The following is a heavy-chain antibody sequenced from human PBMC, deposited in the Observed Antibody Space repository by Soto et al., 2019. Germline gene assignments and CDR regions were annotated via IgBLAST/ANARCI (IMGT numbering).Heavy chain of an antibody. Sequence: EVQLVESGGDLVQPGGSLRLSCAASGFTFSSFWMHWVRQAPGKGLVWVSRINSDGSGASYADFVEGRFTISRDNAKNTVYFQMNSLREDDTAVYYCIRDYGEAGSTNAFDIWGQGTMVTVSS. CDR3: IRDYGEAGSTNAFDI. D-gene: IGHD3-10*01. CDR1: GFTFSSFW. CDR2: INSDGSGA. V-gene: IGHV3-74*01. J-gene: IGHJ3*02.